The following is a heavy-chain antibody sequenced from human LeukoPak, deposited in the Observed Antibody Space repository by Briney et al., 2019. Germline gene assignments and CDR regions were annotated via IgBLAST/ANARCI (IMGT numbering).Heavy chain of an antibody. V-gene: IGHV4-30-2*01. D-gene: IGHD4-17*01. Sequence: PSETLSLTCTVSGGSISSGGYYWSWIRQPPGKGLEWIGYIYHSGSTYYNPSLKSRVTISVDRSKNQFSLKLSSVTAADTAVYYCARDNGDYRTLNAFDIWGQGTMVTVSS. CDR3: ARDNGDYRTLNAFDI. CDR1: GGSISSGGYY. J-gene: IGHJ3*02. CDR2: IYHSGST.